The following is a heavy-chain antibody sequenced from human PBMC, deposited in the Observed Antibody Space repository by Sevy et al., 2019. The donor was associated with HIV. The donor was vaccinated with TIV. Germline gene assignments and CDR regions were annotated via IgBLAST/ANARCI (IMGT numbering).Heavy chain of an antibody. CDR1: GFTFSSYA. J-gene: IGHJ4*02. V-gene: IGHV3-23*01. Sequence: GGSLRLSCAASGFTFSSYAMSWVRQAPGKGLEWVSAISGSGGSTYYADSVKGRFTISRDNSKNTLYLQMNSLRAEDTAVYYGAKDPKLTPYYVFWSDYSITSYFDYWGQGTLVTVSS. CDR2: ISGSGGST. D-gene: IGHD3-3*01. CDR3: AKDPKLTPYYVFWSDYSITSYFDY.